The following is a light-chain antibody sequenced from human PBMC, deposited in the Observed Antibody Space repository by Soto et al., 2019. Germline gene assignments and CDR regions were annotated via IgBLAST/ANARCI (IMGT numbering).Light chain of an antibody. V-gene: IGLV2-11*01. Sequence: QSALTQPRSVSGSPGQSVTISCAGTSSDVGGYDYVSWFQQHPGKAPKLMIYDVSKWPSGVPDRFSGSKSGNTAPLTISGHQADDEADYYCSSYAGSNSYVFGGGTKVTVL. CDR1: SSDVGGYDY. CDR2: DVS. CDR3: SSYAGSNSYV. J-gene: IGLJ1*01.